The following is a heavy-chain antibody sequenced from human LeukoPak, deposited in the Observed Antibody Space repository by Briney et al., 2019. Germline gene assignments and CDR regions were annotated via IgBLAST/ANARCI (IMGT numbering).Heavy chain of an antibody. CDR1: GGSISSYY. CDR3: ARATIYSGSYSLDY. CDR2: IYYSGST. J-gene: IGHJ4*02. Sequence: SETLSLTCTVSGGSISSYYWSWIRQPPGKGLEWIGYIYYSGSTNYNPSLKSRVTISVDTSKNQFSLKLSSVTAADTAVYYCARATIYSGSYSLDYWGQGILVTVSS. V-gene: IGHV4-59*01. D-gene: IGHD1-26*01.